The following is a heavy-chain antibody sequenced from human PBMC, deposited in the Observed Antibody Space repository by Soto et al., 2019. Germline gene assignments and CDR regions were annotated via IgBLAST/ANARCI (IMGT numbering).Heavy chain of an antibody. CDR2: IDPSDSYT. Sequence: PGESLKISCNGSGYSFTSYWISWVRQMPGKGLEWMGRIDPSDSYTNYSPSFQGHVTISADKSISTAYLQWSSLKASDTAMYYCARHDTRIRKHEVDAFDIWGQGTMVTVSS. J-gene: IGHJ3*02. CDR3: ARHDTRIRKHEVDAFDI. CDR1: GYSFTSYW. D-gene: IGHD1-20*01. V-gene: IGHV5-10-1*01.